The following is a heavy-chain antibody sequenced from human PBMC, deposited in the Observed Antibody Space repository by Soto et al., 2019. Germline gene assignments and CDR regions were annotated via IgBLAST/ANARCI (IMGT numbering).Heavy chain of an antibody. Sequence: ESVGGVVQPGRSLRLSCAASGFTFSSYGMHWVRQAPGKGLEWVAVIWYDGSNKYYADSVKGRFTISRDNSKNTLYLQMNSLRAEDTAVYYCARVIAAAGTYYYYGMDVWGQGTTVTVSS. CDR3: ARVIAAAGTYYYYGMDV. V-gene: IGHV3-33*01. D-gene: IGHD6-13*01. CDR2: IWYDGSNK. J-gene: IGHJ6*02. CDR1: GFTFSSYG.